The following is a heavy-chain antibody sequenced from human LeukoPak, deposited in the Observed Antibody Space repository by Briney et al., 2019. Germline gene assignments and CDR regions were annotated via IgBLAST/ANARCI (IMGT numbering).Heavy chain of an antibody. Sequence: GESLKISCQGSGYSFTNYWIGWVRQMPGKGLEGMGIIYPGDSDTRYSPSFQGQVTISADKSISTAYLQWSSLKASDTAMYYSARLSSGSYPPFDYWGQGTLVTVSS. CDR2: IYPGDSDT. J-gene: IGHJ4*02. CDR1: GYSFTNYW. D-gene: IGHD1-26*01. CDR3: ARLSSGSYPPFDY. V-gene: IGHV5-51*01.